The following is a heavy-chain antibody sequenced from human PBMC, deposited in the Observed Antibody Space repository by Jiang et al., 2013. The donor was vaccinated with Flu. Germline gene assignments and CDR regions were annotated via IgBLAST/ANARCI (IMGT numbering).Heavy chain of an antibody. CDR2: IRDSGTVM. J-gene: IGHJ4*02. CDR3: ARDTDYGFDY. D-gene: IGHD3-16*01. Sequence: QLVESGGGLAQPGGSLRLSCAASGFIFSREPMNWVRQAPGKGLEWVSNIRDSGTVMSYADSVKGRFTISRDNAKNSLYLQLNTLRVEDTAVYYCARDTDYGFDYWGQGIPVTVSS. CDR1: GFIFSREP. V-gene: IGHV3-48*01.